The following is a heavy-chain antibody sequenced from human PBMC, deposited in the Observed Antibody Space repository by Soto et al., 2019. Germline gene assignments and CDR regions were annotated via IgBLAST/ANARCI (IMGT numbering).Heavy chain of an antibody. CDR3: ARSLSSSWYRTASDAFDI. J-gene: IGHJ3*02. CDR1: GYTFTSYA. CDR2: INAGNGNT. V-gene: IGHV1-3*01. D-gene: IGHD6-13*01. Sequence: QVQLVQCGAEVKKPGASVKVSCKASGYTFTSYAMHWVRQAPGQRLEWMGWINAGNGNTKYSQKFQGRVTITRDTSASTAYMELSSLRSEDTAVYYCARSLSSSWYRTASDAFDIWGQGTMVTVSS.